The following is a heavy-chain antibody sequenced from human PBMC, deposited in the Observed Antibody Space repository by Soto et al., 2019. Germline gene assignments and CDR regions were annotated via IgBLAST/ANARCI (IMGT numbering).Heavy chain of an antibody. J-gene: IGHJ4*03. CDR3: AKVFGRPRP. CDR1: GVSFSSSA. Sequence: CGCMRLSCAACGVSFSSSAMSVARQAPGKGLEWVSAISGSGGSTYYADSVKGRFTISRDNSKNTLYLQMNSLRAEDTAVYYCAKVFGRPRPWGKRPLGTVSS. CDR2: ISGSGGST. V-gene: IGHV3-23*01. D-gene: IGHD3-10*01.